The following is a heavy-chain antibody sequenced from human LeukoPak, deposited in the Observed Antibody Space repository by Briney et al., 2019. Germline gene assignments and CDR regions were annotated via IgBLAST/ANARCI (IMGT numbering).Heavy chain of an antibody. J-gene: IGHJ4*02. CDR1: GFTFSSYG. V-gene: IGHV3-30*18. CDR2: ISYDGSNK. Sequence: PGGSLRLSCAASGFTFSSYGMHWVRQAPGKGLEWVAVISYDGSNKYYADSVKGRFTICRDNSKNTLYLQMNSLRAEDTAVYYCAKDRGSHRASTVTTYYFDYWGQGTLVTVSS. CDR3: AKDRGSHRASTVTTYYFDY. D-gene: IGHD4-17*01.